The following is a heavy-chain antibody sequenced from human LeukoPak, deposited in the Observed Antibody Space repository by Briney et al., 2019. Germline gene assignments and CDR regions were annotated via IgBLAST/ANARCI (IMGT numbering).Heavy chain of an antibody. D-gene: IGHD6-19*01. CDR1: GDSVSSSVA. Sequence: SQTLSLTCAISGDSVSSSVAWNWIRQSPSRGLEWLGRTYYRSKWYNEYAESVKSRITISPDTTKNQFSLQLNSVTPEDTAVYYCARDPGWLDFDQWGQGTLVTVSS. CDR3: ARDPGWLDFDQ. J-gene: IGHJ5*02. V-gene: IGHV6-1*01. CDR2: TYYRSKWYN.